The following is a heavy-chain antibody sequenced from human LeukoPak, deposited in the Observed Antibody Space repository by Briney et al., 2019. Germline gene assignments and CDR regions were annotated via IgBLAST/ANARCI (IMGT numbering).Heavy chain of an antibody. J-gene: IGHJ4*02. D-gene: IGHD3-10*01. Sequence: GASVKVSCKASGGTFSSYAISWVRQAPGQGLEWMGGIIPIFGTANYAQKFQGRVTITADKSTSTAYMELSSLRSEDTAVYYCAREITMVRGVITFDYWGQGTLVTVSS. V-gene: IGHV1-69*06. CDR2: IIPIFGTA. CDR1: GGTFSSYA. CDR3: AREITMVRGVITFDY.